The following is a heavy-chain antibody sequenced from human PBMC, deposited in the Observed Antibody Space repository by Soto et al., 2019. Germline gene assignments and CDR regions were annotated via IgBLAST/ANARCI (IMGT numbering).Heavy chain of an antibody. Sequence: GGSLRLSCAASGFTFSSYAMSWVRQAPGKGLEWVSAISGSGGSTYYADSVKGRFTISRDNSKNTLYLQMNSLRAEDTAVYYCAQSLDYYDSSGYPYFDYWGQGTLVTVSS. J-gene: IGHJ4*02. CDR1: GFTFSSYA. D-gene: IGHD3-22*01. CDR2: ISGSGGST. CDR3: AQSLDYYDSSGYPYFDY. V-gene: IGHV3-23*01.